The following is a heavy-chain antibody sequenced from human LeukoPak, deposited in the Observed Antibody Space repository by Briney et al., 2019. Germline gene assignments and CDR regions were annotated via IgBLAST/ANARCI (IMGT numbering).Heavy chain of an antibody. J-gene: IGHJ4*02. D-gene: IGHD6-25*01. V-gene: IGHV3-7*01. CDR1: GFTVSSNY. Sequence: GGSLRLSCAASGFTVSSNYMTWVRQAPGKGLEWVANIKKDGYEKHYVDSVKGRFTISRDNAKNSLYLQMTSLRAEDTAVYYCVQRGLDYWGQGTQVTVSS. CDR3: VQRGLDY. CDR2: IKKDGYEK.